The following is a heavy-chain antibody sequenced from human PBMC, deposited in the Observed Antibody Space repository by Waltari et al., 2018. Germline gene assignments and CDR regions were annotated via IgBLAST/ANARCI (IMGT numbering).Heavy chain of an antibody. CDR1: GGTFSSYA. J-gene: IGHJ4*02. CDR3: ARAGITFGGVIATEYYFDY. Sequence: QVQLVQSGAEVKKPGSSVKVSCKASGGTFSSYAISWVRQAPGPGLEWMGGIIPIFGTANYAQKFQGRVTITADESTSTAYMELSSLRSEDTAVYYCARAGITFGGVIATEYYFDYWGQGTLVTVSS. CDR2: IIPIFGTA. D-gene: IGHD3-16*02. V-gene: IGHV1-69*13.